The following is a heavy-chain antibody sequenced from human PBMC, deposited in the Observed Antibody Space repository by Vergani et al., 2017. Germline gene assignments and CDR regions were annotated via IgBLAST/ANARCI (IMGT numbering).Heavy chain of an antibody. CDR3: AGDVDTAMVLFDY. Sequence: EVQLVESGGGLVKPGGSLRLSCAASGFTFDDYAMHWVRQAPGKGLEWVSGISWNSGSIGYADSVKGRFTISRDNAKNSLYLQMNSLRAEDTALYYCAGDVDTAMVLFDYWGQGTLVTVSS. D-gene: IGHD5-18*01. J-gene: IGHJ4*02. CDR1: GFTFDDYA. V-gene: IGHV3-9*01. CDR2: ISWNSGSI.